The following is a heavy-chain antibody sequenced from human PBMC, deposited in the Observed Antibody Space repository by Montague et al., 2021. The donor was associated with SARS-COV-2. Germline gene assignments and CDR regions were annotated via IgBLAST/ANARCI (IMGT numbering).Heavy chain of an antibody. CDR1: GGSINGYC. Sequence: SETLSLTCIVSGGSINGYCWSWIRQSPGKGLEWIGSIYHTGSTVYNPSLRSRVTILIETSKNQFSLKMTSVTTADRAVYFCARDLSRAFCEGSSCYSENWFDPWGKGTLVTVSS. CDR2: IYHTGST. D-gene: IGHD2-21*01. CDR3: ARDLSRAFCEGSSCYSENWFDP. V-gene: IGHV4-59*01. J-gene: IGHJ5*02.